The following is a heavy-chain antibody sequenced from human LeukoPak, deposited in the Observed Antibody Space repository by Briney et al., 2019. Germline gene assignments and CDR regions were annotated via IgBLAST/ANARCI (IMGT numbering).Heavy chain of an antibody. CDR1: GFTFSSYA. V-gene: IGHV3-30-3*01. CDR3: AREKVLRFLEWLSPYGMDV. J-gene: IGHJ6*02. Sequence: PGRSLRLSCAASGFTFSSYAMHWVRQAPGKGLEWVAVISYDGSNKYYADSVKGRFTISRDNAKNSLYLQMNSLRAEDTAVYYCAREKVLRFLEWLSPYGMDVWGQGTTVTVSS. D-gene: IGHD3-3*01. CDR2: ISYDGSNK.